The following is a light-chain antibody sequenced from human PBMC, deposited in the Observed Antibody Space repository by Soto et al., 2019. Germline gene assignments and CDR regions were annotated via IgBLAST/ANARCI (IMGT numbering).Light chain of an antibody. Sequence: EIVLTQSPDTLSLSPGERATLSCRASQSFTSNYLAWYQQRPGQAPRLLVYGVSSRATGIPDRFSGSGSGTDFPLTISRLEPEDFAVYFCQQYGGSVWTFGQGTKVQIK. CDR2: GVS. CDR1: QSFTSNY. J-gene: IGKJ1*01. V-gene: IGKV3-20*01. CDR3: QQYGGSVWT.